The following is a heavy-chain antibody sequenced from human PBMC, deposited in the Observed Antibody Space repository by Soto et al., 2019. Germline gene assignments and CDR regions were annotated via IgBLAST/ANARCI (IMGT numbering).Heavy chain of an antibody. CDR1: GGLISGGGYF. J-gene: IGHJ1*01. Sequence: PSETLSLTCCVSGGLISGGGYFWTWIRHPPGKGLEWIGYMYHSGSPLYNPSLKSRATISIDLSKNQFSLNLASVTAADTAVYYCAREGPKGYFETEPWGQGTLVTVSS. D-gene: IGHD1-26*01. CDR2: MYHSGSP. V-gene: IGHV4-30-2*01. CDR3: AREGPKGYFETEP.